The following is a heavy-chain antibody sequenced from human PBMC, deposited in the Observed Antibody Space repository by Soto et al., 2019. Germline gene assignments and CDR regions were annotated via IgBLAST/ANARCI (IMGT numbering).Heavy chain of an antibody. D-gene: IGHD2-15*01. CDR3: AKDPKIRRGSSHSPYYYYYGMDV. J-gene: IGHJ6*02. Sequence: QVQLVESGGGVVQPGRSLRLSCAASGFTFSSYGMHWVRQAPGKGLEWVAVISYDGSNKYYADSVKGRFTISRDNSKNTLYLQMNSLRAEDTAVYYCAKDPKIRRGSSHSPYYYYYGMDVWGQGTTVTVSS. V-gene: IGHV3-30*18. CDR2: ISYDGSNK. CDR1: GFTFSSYG.